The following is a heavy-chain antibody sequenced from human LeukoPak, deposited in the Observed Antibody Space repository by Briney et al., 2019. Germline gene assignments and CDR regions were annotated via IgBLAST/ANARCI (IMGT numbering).Heavy chain of an antibody. Sequence: PGGSLRLSCAASGFTFTDYYMSWIRQAPGKGLEWVANIKQDGSEKYYVDSVKGRFTISRDNAKNSLYLQMNSLRAEDTAVYHCARASYDILTGYYISYYYYMDVWGKGTTVTVSS. CDR3: ARASYDILTGYYISYYYYMDV. D-gene: IGHD3-9*01. V-gene: IGHV3-7*01. CDR1: GFTFTDYY. J-gene: IGHJ6*03. CDR2: IKQDGSEK.